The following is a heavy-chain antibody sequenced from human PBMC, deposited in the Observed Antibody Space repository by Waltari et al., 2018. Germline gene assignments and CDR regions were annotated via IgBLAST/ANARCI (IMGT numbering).Heavy chain of an antibody. D-gene: IGHD2-2*01. CDR3: ARAKREYCSSTSCYSAFDI. CDR2: IYYSGST. V-gene: IGHV4-39*07. CDR1: GGSISSIIYY. J-gene: IGHJ3*02. Sequence: QLQLQESGPGLVKPSETLSLTCTVSGGSISSIIYYWGWIRQPPGKGLELIGSIYYSGSTYYNPSLKSRVTISVDTSKNQFSLKLTSVTAADTAVYYCARAKREYCSSTSCYSAFDIWGQGTMVTVSS.